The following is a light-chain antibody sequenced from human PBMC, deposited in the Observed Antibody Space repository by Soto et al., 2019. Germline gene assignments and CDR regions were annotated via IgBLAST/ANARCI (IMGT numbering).Light chain of an antibody. CDR3: YSYAGNYIYYV. Sequence: QSALTQPASLSGSPGQSIAISCTGTSSDVGNYNLVSWYQQHPGKAPRLMIFEVNKRPSGVSDRFSGSKSGNTASLTISGLQADDEADYYCYSYAGNYIYYVFGAGTKVTVL. V-gene: IGLV2-23*02. CDR2: EVN. CDR1: SSDVGNYNL. J-gene: IGLJ1*01.